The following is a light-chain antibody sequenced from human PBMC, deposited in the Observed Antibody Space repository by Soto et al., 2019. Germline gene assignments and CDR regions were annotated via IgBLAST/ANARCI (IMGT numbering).Light chain of an antibody. J-gene: IGLJ3*02. CDR2: EVT. CDR1: SVDINY. CDR3: SSYAGRDIWV. Sequence: QSALTQPPSASGSRGQSVTISCTGTSVDINYVSWFQQHPGKAPKLILCEVTKRSSGVPDRFSGSKTGNTASLAVSGLQDDHEADYSCSSYAGRDIWVFGGGTKVTVL. V-gene: IGLV2-8*01.